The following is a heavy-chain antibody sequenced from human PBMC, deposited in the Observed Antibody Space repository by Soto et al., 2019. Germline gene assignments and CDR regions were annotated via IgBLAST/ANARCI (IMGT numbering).Heavy chain of an antibody. CDR3: AKEGSSDAFDI. Sequence: GGSLRLSCAASGFTFSSYAMSWVRQAPGKGLEWVSAISGSGGSTYYADSVKGRFTIARDNSKNMLYLQMNSLRAEDTVVYYGAKEGSSDAFDIWGQGTMVTVSS. V-gene: IGHV3-23*01. CDR2: ISGSGGST. CDR1: GFTFSSYA. J-gene: IGHJ3*02. D-gene: IGHD6-6*01.